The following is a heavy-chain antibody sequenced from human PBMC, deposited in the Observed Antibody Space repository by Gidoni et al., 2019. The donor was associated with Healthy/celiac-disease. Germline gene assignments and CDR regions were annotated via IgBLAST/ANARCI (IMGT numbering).Heavy chain of an antibody. J-gene: IGHJ4*02. CDR2: IYYSGST. D-gene: IGHD3-16*01. Sequence: QVQLQESGPGLVKPSGTLSLTCTVSGGSVSSGSYYWSWIRQPPGKGLEWIGYIYYSGSTNYHPSLKSRVTISVDTSKNQFSLKLSSVTAADTAVYYCARETRGGISDWGQGTLVTVSS. CDR3: ARETRGGISD. V-gene: IGHV4-61*01. CDR1: GGSVSSGSYY.